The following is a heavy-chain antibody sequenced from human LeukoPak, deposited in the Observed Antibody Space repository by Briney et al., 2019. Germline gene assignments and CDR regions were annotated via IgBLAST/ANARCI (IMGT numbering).Heavy chain of an antibody. CDR2: IFPADSDT. CDR3: ARHRYFQL. Sequence: GESLKISCKGSGYSFTSYWVAWVRQMPGKGLEWMGIIFPADSDTRYSPSFQGQVTISVDKSINTAYLQWSSLKASDTAMDYCARHRYFQLWGQGTLVTVSS. J-gene: IGHJ1*01. V-gene: IGHV5-51*01. CDR1: GYSFTSYW.